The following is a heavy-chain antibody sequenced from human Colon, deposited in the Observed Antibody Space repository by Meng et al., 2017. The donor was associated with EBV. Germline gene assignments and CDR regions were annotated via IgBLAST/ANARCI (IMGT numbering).Heavy chain of an antibody. CDR3: ARRRGGSGRDC. CDR1: GGSISSNGYY. CDR2: IYHSGST. V-gene: IGHV4-39*01. D-gene: IGHD3-10*01. J-gene: IGHJ4*02. Sequence: QLQLQELGPGLVKPSEILSLTCHVSGGSISSNGYYWDWVRQPPGKGLGWIGAIYHSGSTSYNPSLQSRVTMFVDTSKNQFSLMLTSVTATDTAVYYRARRRGGSGRDCWGQGTLVTVSS.